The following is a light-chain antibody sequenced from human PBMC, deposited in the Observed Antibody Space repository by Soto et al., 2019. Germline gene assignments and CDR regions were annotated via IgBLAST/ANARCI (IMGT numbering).Light chain of an antibody. CDR3: QQLHTYPYT. CDR1: QGISSF. J-gene: IGKJ2*01. Sequence: DIQLTQSPSFLSASVGDRVTITCRASQGISSFLAWYQQKPGGTPKLLIYAASTLQSGVPSRFSGSGSGTNFTLTITSLQPEDFATYYCQQLHTYPYTFGQGTKLEI. CDR2: AAS. V-gene: IGKV1-9*01.